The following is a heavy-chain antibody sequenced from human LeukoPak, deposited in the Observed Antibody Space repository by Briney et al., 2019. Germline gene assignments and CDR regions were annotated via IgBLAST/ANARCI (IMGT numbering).Heavy chain of an antibody. J-gene: IGHJ4*02. CDR3: AKSYNGYESKPNY. Sequence: GGSLRLSCAASGFTFSNYAMSWVRQAPGKGLDWVSAISNSGGTTYYAHSVKGRFTISRDNSKITLYLQMNSLRAEDTAVYYCAKSYNGYESKPNYWGQGTLVTVSS. CDR2: ISNSGGTT. CDR1: GFTFSNYA. V-gene: IGHV3-23*01. D-gene: IGHD5-12*01.